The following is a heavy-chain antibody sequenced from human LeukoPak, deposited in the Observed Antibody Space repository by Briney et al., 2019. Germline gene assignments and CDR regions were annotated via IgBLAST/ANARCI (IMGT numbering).Heavy chain of an antibody. CDR1: GGSFSSHA. V-gene: IGHV1-69*05. J-gene: IGHJ6*03. D-gene: IGHD1-1*01. Sequence: SVKVSCKASGGSFSSHAVGWVRQAPGQGLEWLGGTIPLFGTTRYAQKFQGRVPITTDESTRTAYMDLSSLTSEDTAVYYCARGSWDDVGYYYYYYMDVWGKGSTVTVSS. CDR2: TIPLFGTT. CDR3: ARGSWDDVGYYYYYYMDV.